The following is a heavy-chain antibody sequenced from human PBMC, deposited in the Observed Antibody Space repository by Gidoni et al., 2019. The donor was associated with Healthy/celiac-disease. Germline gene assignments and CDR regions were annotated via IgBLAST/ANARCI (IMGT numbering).Heavy chain of an antibody. D-gene: IGHD1-26*01. CDR1: GHTFTGYY. CDR2: INPNSGGT. CDR3: ARGRGGATRDAFDI. V-gene: IGHV1-2*02. Sequence: QAQLVQPGAEMKKPGASVKVSCTASGHTFTGYYMHWVRQAPGQGLEWMGWINPNSGGTNYAQKFQGRVTMTRDTSISTAYMELSRLRSDDTAVYYCARGRGGATRDAFDIWGQGTMVTVSS. J-gene: IGHJ3*02.